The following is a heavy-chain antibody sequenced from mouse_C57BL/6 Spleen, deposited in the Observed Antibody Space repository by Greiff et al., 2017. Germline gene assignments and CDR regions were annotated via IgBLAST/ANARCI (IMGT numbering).Heavy chain of an antibody. V-gene: IGHV3-6*01. CDR1: GYSITSGYY. Sequence: EVKLVESGPGLVKPSQSLSLTCSVTGYSITSGYYWNWIRQFPGNKLEWMGYISYDGSNNYNPSLKNRISITRDTSKNQFFLKLNSVTTEDTATYYCARENGYYGSSYYYAMDYWGQGTSVTVSS. CDR3: ARENGYYGSSYYYAMDY. CDR2: ISYDGSN. J-gene: IGHJ4*01. D-gene: IGHD1-1*01.